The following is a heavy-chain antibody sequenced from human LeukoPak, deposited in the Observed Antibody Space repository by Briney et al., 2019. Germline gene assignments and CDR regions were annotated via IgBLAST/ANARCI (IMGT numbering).Heavy chain of an antibody. J-gene: IGHJ4*02. CDR3: AKDRRYSQDY. CDR2: IRYDGSNK. Sequence: GGSLRLSCAASGFTFSSYGMHWVRQAPGKGLEWVAFIRYDGSNKYYADSVKGRFTISRDNSKNTLYLQMNSLRAEDTAVHYCAKDRRYSQDYWGQGTLVTVSS. V-gene: IGHV3-30*02. CDR1: GFTFSSYG. D-gene: IGHD6-13*01.